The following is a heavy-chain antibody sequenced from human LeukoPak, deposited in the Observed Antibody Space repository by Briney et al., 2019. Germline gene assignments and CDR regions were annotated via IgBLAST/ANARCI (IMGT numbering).Heavy chain of an antibody. Sequence: GGSLRLSCAASGFTFSSYAMHWVRQAPGKGLEWVAVISYDGSNKYYADSVKGRFTISRDNSKNTLYLQMNSLRAEDTAVYYYARAPRGGSSWYESAYYYGMDVWGQGTTVTVSS. CDR1: GFTFSSYA. CDR3: ARAPRGGSSWYESAYYYGMDV. CDR2: ISYDGSNK. V-gene: IGHV3-30-3*01. J-gene: IGHJ6*02. D-gene: IGHD6-13*01.